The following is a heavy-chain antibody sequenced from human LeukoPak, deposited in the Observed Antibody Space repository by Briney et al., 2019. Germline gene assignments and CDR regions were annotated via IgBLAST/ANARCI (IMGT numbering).Heavy chain of an antibody. V-gene: IGHV1-24*01. CDR2: FHPKDDGV. Sequence: ASVKVSCKASGYTFTSYGISWVRQAPGQGLEWMGGFHPKDDGVIYAQKFQGRVSMTEDTSTDTAYMELSSLRPEDTAVYYCASAVFYFSHYYGMDVWGQGTTVTVSS. CDR3: ASAVFYFSHYYGMDV. D-gene: IGHD2/OR15-2a*01. CDR1: GYTFTSYG. J-gene: IGHJ6*02.